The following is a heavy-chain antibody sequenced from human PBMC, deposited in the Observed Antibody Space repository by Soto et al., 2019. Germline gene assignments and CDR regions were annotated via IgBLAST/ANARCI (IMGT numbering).Heavy chain of an antibody. V-gene: IGHV1-2*02. Sequence: AAVKVSCKASGYTFTGYYMHWVRQAPGQGLEWMGWINPNSGGTNYAQKFQGRVTMTRDTSINTAYMELSRLRSDDTAVYYCARDLWWQQLIYWFDPWGQGTLVTVSS. CDR1: GYTFTGYY. J-gene: IGHJ5*02. CDR2: INPNSGGT. CDR3: ARDLWWQQLIYWFDP. D-gene: IGHD6-13*01.